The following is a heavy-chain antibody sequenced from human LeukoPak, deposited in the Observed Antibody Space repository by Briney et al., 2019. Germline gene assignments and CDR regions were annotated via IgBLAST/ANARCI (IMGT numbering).Heavy chain of an antibody. V-gene: IGHV1-3*01. CDR3: ARGGGTGDSPYFDY. CDR2: INAGNGNT. CDR1: GYTFTSYA. D-gene: IGHD7-27*01. Sequence: ASVKVSCKASGYTFTSYAMHWVRQAPGQRLEWMGWINAGNGNTKYSQKFQGRVTITRDTSASTAYMELSSLRSEDTAVYYCARGGGTGDSPYFDYWGQGTLVTVSS. J-gene: IGHJ4*02.